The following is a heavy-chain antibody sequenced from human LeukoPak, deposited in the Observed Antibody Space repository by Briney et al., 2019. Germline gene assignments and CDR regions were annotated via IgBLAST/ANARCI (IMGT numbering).Heavy chain of an antibody. CDR2: IYYSGST. V-gene: IGHV4-59*08. Sequence: PSETLSLTCTVSGGSISSYYWSWIRQPPGKGLERIGYIYYSGSTNYNPSLKSRVTISVDTSKNQFSLKLSSVTAADTAAYYCARHGLLALQVFDYWGQGTLVTVSS. CDR1: GGSISSYY. D-gene: IGHD2-21*01. CDR3: ARHGLLALQVFDY. J-gene: IGHJ4*02.